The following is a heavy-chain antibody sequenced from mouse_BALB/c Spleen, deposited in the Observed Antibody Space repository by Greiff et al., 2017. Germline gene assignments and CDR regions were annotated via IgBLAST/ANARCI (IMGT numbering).Heavy chain of an antibody. CDR2: ISSGGSYT. V-gene: IGHV5-9-3*01. CDR1: GFTFSSYA. D-gene: IGHD1-2*01. CDR3: ARHEDSLI. Sequence: EVKLVESGGGLVKPGGSLKLSCAASGFTFSSYAMSWVRQTPEKRLEWVATISSGGSYTYYPDSVKGRFTISRDNAKNTLYLQMSSLRSEDTAMYYCARHEDSLIWGQGTTLTVSS. J-gene: IGHJ2*01.